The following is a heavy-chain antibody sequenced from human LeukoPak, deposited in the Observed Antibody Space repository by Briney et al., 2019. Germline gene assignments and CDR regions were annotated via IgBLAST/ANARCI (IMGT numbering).Heavy chain of an antibody. CDR2: INQDGSEK. V-gene: IGHV3-7*03. J-gene: IGHJ4*02. CDR3: ARDLGYCSGGSCYFVFDY. CDR1: GFTFSSYY. Sequence: GGSLRLSCAASGFTFSSYYMTWVRQAPGKGLEWVPNINQDGSEKYYVDSVKGRFAISRDNAKNSLYLQMNSLRAEDTADYYCARDLGYCSGGSCYFVFDYWGQGTLVTVSS. D-gene: IGHD2-15*01.